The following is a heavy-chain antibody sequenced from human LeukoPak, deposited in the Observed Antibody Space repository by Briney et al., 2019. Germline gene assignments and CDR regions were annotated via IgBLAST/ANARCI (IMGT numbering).Heavy chain of an antibody. CDR2: ISGSGGST. Sequence: GGSLRLSCEASGFTFSISVMHWVPQAPGKGLEWVSAISGSGGSTYYADSVKGRFTIPRVNSKNSLYLQMNSLRAEDTALYYCARDYYGDSYFDYWGQGTLVTVSS. CDR3: ARDYYGDSYFDY. J-gene: IGHJ4*02. CDR1: GFTFSISV. D-gene: IGHD4-17*01. V-gene: IGHV3-23*01.